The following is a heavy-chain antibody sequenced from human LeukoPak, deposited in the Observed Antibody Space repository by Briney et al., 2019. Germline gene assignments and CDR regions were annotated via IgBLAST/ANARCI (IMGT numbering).Heavy chain of an antibody. CDR1: GGTFSSYA. D-gene: IGHD3-3*01. J-gene: IGHJ4*02. Sequence: GASVKVSCKASGGTFSSYAISWVRQAPGQGLEWMGRIIPIFGTANYAQKFQGRVTITADESTSTAYMELSSLGSEDTAVYYCAREKTTIFGVVIGLDYWGQGTLVTVSS. CDR3: AREKTTIFGVVIGLDY. V-gene: IGHV1-69*13. CDR2: IIPIFGTA.